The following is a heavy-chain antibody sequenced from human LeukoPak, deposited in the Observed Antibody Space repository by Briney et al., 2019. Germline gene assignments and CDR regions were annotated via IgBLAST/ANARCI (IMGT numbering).Heavy chain of an antibody. CDR2: VYSTGNT. V-gene: IGHV4-39*01. J-gene: IGHJ5*02. CDR1: GGSISSGIYY. D-gene: IGHD2-8*01. Sequence: SETLSLTCSVSGGSISSGIYYWGWIRQPPGKGLEWIGCVYSTGNTFYSPSLKSRVTMSVDASKNQFSLKLSYVTAADTAVYYCGGRNYGVGFDPWGQGTLVTVSS. CDR3: GGRNYGVGFDP.